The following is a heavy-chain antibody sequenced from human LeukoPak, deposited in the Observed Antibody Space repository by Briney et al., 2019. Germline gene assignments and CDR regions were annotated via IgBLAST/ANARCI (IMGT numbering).Heavy chain of an antibody. CDR1: GASVSNYY. CDR2: IHYSGST. J-gene: IGHJ5*02. CDR3: ARGGSTGTNLNWVDP. Sequence: SETLSLTCTVSGASVSNYYWSWIRQPPGKGLEWIGYIHYSGSTNYNPSLKSRVTISVDTSKKQFSLKLSSVTAADTAVYYCARGGSTGTNLNWVDPWGQGTLVTVSS. V-gene: IGHV4-59*08. D-gene: IGHD1-1*01.